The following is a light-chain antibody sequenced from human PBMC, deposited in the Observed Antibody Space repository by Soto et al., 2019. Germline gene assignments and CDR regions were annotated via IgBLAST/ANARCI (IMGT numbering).Light chain of an antibody. CDR2: DGS. Sequence: DIQMTQSPAALSAPLGDRVTITCRASQTINRWSACYQQKPRKAPKLQIYDGSTLQSGVPSRFRGSVSGTEFTLTISSLQPDDVATYYGQQYHALWYTFGQGTKV. J-gene: IGKJ2*01. V-gene: IGKV1-5*01. CDR1: QTINRW. CDR3: QQYHALWYT.